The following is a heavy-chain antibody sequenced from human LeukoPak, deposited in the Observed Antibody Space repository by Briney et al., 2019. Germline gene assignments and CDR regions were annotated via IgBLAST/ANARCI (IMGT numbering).Heavy chain of an antibody. CDR2: IKSKTDGGIK. CDR1: GLTLSNAW. V-gene: IGHV3-15*01. Sequence: PGGSLRLSCAASGLTLSNAWMTWVRQAPGKGLEWVARIKSKTDGGIKDYAAPVKGKFTIYRDDSENTVYLQMNSLKIEDTAVYYCATGRSGYFDSWGQGTLVFVSA. J-gene: IGHJ4*02. CDR3: ATGRSGYFDS.